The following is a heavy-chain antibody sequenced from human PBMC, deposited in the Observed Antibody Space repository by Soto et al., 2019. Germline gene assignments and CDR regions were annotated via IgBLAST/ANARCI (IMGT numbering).Heavy chain of an antibody. D-gene: IGHD3-9*01. CDR1: GFTFSSYA. CDR3: AKTKKDYDILTGYYGSAYYYGMDV. V-gene: IGHV3-23*01. CDR2: ISGSGGST. J-gene: IGHJ6*02. Sequence: GGSLRLSCAASGFTFSSYAMSWVRQAPGKGLEWVSAISGSGGSTYYADSVKGRVTISRDKSKNTLYLQMNSLRAEDTAVYYCAKTKKDYDILTGYYGSAYYYGMDVWGQGTTVTVSS.